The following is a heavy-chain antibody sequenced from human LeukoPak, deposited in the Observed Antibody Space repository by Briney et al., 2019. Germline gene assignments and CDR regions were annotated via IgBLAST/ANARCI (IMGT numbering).Heavy chain of an antibody. J-gene: IGHJ4*02. CDR3: ARDRSIAAAGSLDY. D-gene: IGHD6-13*01. CDR2: ISSSSSYI. V-gene: IGHV3-21*01. Sequence: GGSLRLSCEASGFTFSSYSMNWVRQAPGKGLEWVSSISSSSSYIYYADSVKGRFTISRDNAKNSLYLQMNSLRAEDTAVHYCARDRSIAAAGSLDYWGQGTLVTVSS. CDR1: GFTFSSYS.